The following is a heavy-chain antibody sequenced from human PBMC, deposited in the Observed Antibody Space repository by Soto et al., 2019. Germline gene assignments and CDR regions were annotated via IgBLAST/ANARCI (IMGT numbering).Heavy chain of an antibody. CDR2: ISAYNGNT. V-gene: IGHV1-18*01. J-gene: IGHJ4*02. CDR3: AGDFRQTGPYYFDY. CDR1: GYTFTSYG. Sequence: QVPLVQSGAEVKKPGATVKVSCKASGYTFTSYGISWVRQAPGQGLEWMGWISAYNGNTNYAQKLQGRVTMTTDTSTSTAYMELWSLRSDDTAVYYCAGDFRQTGPYYFDYWGQGTLVTVSS.